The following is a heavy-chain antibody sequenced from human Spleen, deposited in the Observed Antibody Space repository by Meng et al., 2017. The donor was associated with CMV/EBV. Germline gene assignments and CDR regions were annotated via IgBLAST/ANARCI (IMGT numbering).Heavy chain of an antibody. CDR2: IYYSGST. J-gene: IGHJ5*02. Sequence: GGYYWSWISQHPGKGLEWIGYIYYSGSTYYNPSLKSRVTISVDTSKNQFSLKLSSVTAADTAVYYCARAPRSSVYDSSGYDLAFDPWGQGTLVTVSS. V-gene: IGHV4-31*02. D-gene: IGHD3-22*01. CDR3: ARAPRSSVYDSSGYDLAFDP. CDR1: GGYY.